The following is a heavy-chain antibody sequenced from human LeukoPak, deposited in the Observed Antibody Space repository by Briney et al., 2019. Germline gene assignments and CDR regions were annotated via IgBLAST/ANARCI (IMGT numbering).Heavy chain of an antibody. Sequence: PGGSLRLSCAASGFTFIMHSINWVRQAPGKGLEWVSYTTPSGTTYYADSVKGRFSVSRDNGENSVYLLMNNLRAEDTAVYYCAKGSTYYDFWSGSSDFDYWGQGTLVTVSS. CDR1: GFTFIMHS. D-gene: IGHD3-3*01. CDR2: TTPSGTT. J-gene: IGHJ4*02. V-gene: IGHV3-69-1*01. CDR3: AKGSTYYDFWSGSSDFDY.